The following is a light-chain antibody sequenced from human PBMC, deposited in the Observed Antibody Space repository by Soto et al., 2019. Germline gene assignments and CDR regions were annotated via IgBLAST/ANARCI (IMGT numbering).Light chain of an antibody. CDR1: SYNIGAGYD. J-gene: IGLJ2*01. CDR3: QSYDSSLV. CDR2: GNS. V-gene: IGLV1-40*01. Sequence: QSVLTQPPSVSGAPGQRVTISCTGSSYNIGAGYDVHWYQQLPGTAPKLLIYGNSNRPSGVPDRFSGSKSGTSASLAITGLQSEDEAYYYCQSYDSSLVFGGGTKLTVL.